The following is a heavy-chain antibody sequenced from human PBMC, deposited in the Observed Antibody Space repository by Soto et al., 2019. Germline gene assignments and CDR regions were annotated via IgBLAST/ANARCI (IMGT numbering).Heavy chain of an antibody. Sequence: GGSLRLSCAASGFTFSSYAMYWVRQAPGKGLEWVAVISYDGSNKYYADSVKGRFTISRDNAKNSLYLQMNSLSAEDTAVYYCARDTIYSFDYWGQGTLVTVSS. CDR2: ISYDGSNK. CDR3: ARDTIYSFDY. J-gene: IGHJ4*02. V-gene: IGHV3-30-3*01. CDR1: GFTFSSYA. D-gene: IGHD2-2*01.